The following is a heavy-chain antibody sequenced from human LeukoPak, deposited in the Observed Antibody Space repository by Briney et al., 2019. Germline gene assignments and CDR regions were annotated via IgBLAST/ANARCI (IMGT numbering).Heavy chain of an antibody. V-gene: IGHV3-66*01. D-gene: IGHD2/OR15-2a*01. Sequence: PGGSLRLSCAASGFTVSSNYMSWVRQAPGKGLEWVSVIYSGGTTYYADSVKGRFTISRDNSKNTLHLQMNSLRAEDTAMYYCARNILFAFDIWGQGTMVTVSS. CDR3: ARNILFAFDI. CDR1: GFTVSSNY. J-gene: IGHJ3*02. CDR2: IYSGGTT.